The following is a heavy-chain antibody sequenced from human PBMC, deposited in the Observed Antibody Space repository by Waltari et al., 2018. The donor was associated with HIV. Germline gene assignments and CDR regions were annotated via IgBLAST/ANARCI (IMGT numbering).Heavy chain of an antibody. J-gene: IGHJ6*02. CDR3: EGATTNYYYGMDV. Sequence: QVQLQQWGAGLLKPSETLSLTCAVYGGSFSGSYWSWIRQPPGKGLEWIGEINHSGSTNYNPSLKSRVTISVDTSKNQFSLKLSSVTAADTAVYYCEGATTNYYYGMDVWGQGTTVTVSS. D-gene: IGHD1-26*01. CDR2: INHSGST. V-gene: IGHV4-34*01. CDR1: GGSFSGSY.